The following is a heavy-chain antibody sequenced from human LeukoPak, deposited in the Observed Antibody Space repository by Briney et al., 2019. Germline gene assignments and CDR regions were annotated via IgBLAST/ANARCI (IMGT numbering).Heavy chain of an antibody. CDR1: GGSFSGYY. Sequence: SESLSLICAVYGGSFSGYYWSWIRQPPGKGLEWIGEINHSGSTNYNPSLKSRVTISVDTSKNQFSLKLSSVTAADTAVYYCARAWIQLWFLDYWGQGTLVTVSS. J-gene: IGHJ4*02. D-gene: IGHD5-18*01. CDR3: ARAWIQLWFLDY. CDR2: INHSGST. V-gene: IGHV4-34*01.